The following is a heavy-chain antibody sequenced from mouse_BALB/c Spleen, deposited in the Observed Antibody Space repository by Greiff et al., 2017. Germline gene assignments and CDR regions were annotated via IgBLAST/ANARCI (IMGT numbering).Heavy chain of an antibody. J-gene: IGHJ3*01. CDR1: GFSLTSYG. V-gene: IGHV2-2*02. CDR3: ARMGPARATWFAY. D-gene: IGHD3-1*01. CDR2: IWSGGST. Sequence: QVQLQQSGPGLVQPSQSLSITCTVSGFSLTSYGVHWVRQSPGKGLEWLGVIWSGGSTDYNAAFISSLSISKDNSKSQVFFKMNSLQANDTAIYYCARMGPARATWFAYWGQGTLVTVSA.